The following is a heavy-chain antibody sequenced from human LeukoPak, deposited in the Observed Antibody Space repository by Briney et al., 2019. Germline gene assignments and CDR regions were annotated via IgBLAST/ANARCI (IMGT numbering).Heavy chain of an antibody. D-gene: IGHD3-10*01. J-gene: IGHJ4*02. Sequence: GGSLRLSCAASGFTFSSYSMNWVRQAPGKGLDWVSSISSSSSYIYYADSVKGRFTISRDNAKNSLYLQMNSPRAEDTAVYYCARDVDGSGSNTHWGQGTLVTVSS. CDR3: ARDVDGSGSNTH. V-gene: IGHV3-21*01. CDR1: GFTFSSYS. CDR2: ISSSSSYI.